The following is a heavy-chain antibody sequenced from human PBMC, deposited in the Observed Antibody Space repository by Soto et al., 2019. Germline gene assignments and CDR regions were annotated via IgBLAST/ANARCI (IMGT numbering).Heavy chain of an antibody. CDR1: VFAFSLNE. CDR3: LRVIGFHFDY. V-gene: IGHV3-48*03. CDR2: IDGSATTT. J-gene: IGHJ4*02. Sequence: GSLRLSCAAYVFAFSLNEMIWVRQAPGKGLELVSYIDGSATTTYYADSVKGRFTISRDNAKTSLYLQMNSLRADDTAIYYCLRVIGFHFDYWGQGTLVTVSS.